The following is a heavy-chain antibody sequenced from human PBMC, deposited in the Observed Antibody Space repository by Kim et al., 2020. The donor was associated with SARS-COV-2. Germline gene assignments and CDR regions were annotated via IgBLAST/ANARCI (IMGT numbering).Heavy chain of an antibody. V-gene: IGHV1-24*01. J-gene: IGHJ3*02. Sequence: ASVKVSCKVSGYTLTELSMHWVRQAPGKGLEWMGGFDPEDGETIYAQKFQGRVTMTEDTSTDTAYMELSSLRSEDTAVYYCASARIYGSGSHDAFDIWGQGTMVTVSS. CDR1: GYTLTELS. CDR3: ASARIYGSGSHDAFDI. D-gene: IGHD3-10*01. CDR2: FDPEDGET.